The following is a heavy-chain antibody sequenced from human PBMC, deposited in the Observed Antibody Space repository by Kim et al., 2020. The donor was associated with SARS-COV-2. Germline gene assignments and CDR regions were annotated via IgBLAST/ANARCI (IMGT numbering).Heavy chain of an antibody. CDR3: ARDLGDFYKSGPDY. Sequence: ASVKVSCKTSGYIFTTYGITWVRQAPGQGLEWMGWISPYNGDTNYAQQLQGRVTLTTDSSTRTAYMDLRSLRSDDTAVYYCARDLGDFYKSGPDYWGQGTLVTVSS. V-gene: IGHV1-18*01. J-gene: IGHJ4*02. CDR2: ISPYNGDT. CDR1: GYIFTTYG. D-gene: IGHD1-26*01.